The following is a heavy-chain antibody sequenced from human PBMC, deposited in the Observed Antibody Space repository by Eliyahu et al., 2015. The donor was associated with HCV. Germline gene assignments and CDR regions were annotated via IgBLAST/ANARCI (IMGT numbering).Heavy chain of an antibody. D-gene: IGHD2/OR15-2a*01. V-gene: IGHV3-23*01. CDR3: AKDYFCAKDEARDNINPLGVKDY. CDR2: MSGSGDNT. J-gene: IGHJ4*02. Sequence: EVQLLESGGGLVQPGGSLRLSCAASGFTFXKCAMXWVRQAPGKGPEWVSSMSGSGDNTYYADSVKGRFTISRDNSKSTLHLQMNSLRAEDTAVYYCAKDYFCAKDEARDNINPLGVKDYWGQGTLVTVSS. CDR1: GFTFXKCA.